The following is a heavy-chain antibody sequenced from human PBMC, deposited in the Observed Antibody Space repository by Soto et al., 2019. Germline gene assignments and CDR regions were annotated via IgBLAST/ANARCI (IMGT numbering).Heavy chain of an antibody. J-gene: IGHJ3*01. CDR1: GGTFSTYT. CDR3: ARRIEDRADDDFDV. D-gene: IGHD2-15*01. V-gene: IGHV1-69*18. Sequence: QVHLVQSGAEVRKPGSSVKVSCKTSGGTFSTYTIYWVRQAPGQGLEWMGRIIPLFGTTKYAQNFQERVTITAEQSTITAYMELSSLRAEDTAVYYCARRIEDRADDDFDVWGEGTAVTVSA. CDR2: IIPLFGTT.